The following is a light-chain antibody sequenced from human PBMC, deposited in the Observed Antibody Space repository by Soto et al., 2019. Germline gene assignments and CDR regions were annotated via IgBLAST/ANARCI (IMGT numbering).Light chain of an antibody. CDR2: GAS. CDR3: QQYDNWPWA. J-gene: IGKJ1*01. CDR1: QSVSNN. Sequence: EMVMTQSPATLSVSPGDRATLSCRASQSVSNNLAWYQHKPGQAPRLLIYGASTRATDIPGRFSGSGSGTEFTLTISSLQSEDFAIYYCQQYDNWPWAFGQGTHVEFK. V-gene: IGKV3-15*01.